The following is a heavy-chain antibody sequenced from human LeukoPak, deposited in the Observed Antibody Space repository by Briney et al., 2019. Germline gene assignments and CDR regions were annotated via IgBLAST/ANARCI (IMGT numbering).Heavy chain of an antibody. V-gene: IGHV6-1*01. CDR3: ARGATAHFDN. J-gene: IGHJ4*02. D-gene: IGHD5-12*01. CDR1: GDSVSSNSAA. CDR2: TYYRSKWYY. Sequence: SQTLSLTCAISGDSVSSNSAAWNWVRQSPSRGLEWLGRTYYRSKWYYEYAVSVKSRITINPDTSKNQFSLHLNSVTPEDTAVYYCARGATAHFDNWGQGTLVTVSS.